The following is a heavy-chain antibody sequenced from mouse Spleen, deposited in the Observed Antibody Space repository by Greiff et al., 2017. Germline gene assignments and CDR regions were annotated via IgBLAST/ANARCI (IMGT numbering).Heavy chain of an antibody. V-gene: IGHV7-3*01. CDR1: GFTFTDYY. J-gene: IGHJ3*01. CDR2: IRNKANGYTT. CDR3: ARNRDEGSGFAY. D-gene: IGHD4-1*01. Sequence: EVKLMESGGGLVQPGGSLSLSCAASGFTFTDYYMSWVRQPPGKALEWLGFIRNKANGYTTEYSASVKGRFTISRDNSQSILYLQMNALRAEDSATYYCARNRDEGSGFAYWGQGTLVTVSA.